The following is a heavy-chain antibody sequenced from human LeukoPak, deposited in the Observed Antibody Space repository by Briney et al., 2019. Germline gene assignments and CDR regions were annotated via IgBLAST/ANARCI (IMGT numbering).Heavy chain of an antibody. D-gene: IGHD3-10*01. CDR3: ARAIYGLGSPNGYYFDY. CDR2: IYYSGST. CDR1: GGSISGSGYF. Sequence: PSQTLSLTCNVSGGSISGSGYFWSWIRQHPGKGLEWIGYIYYSGSTYYSPFLKSRLILSVDTSKNQFSLKLTSVTAADTAVYYCARAIYGLGSPNGYYFDYWGQGTLVTVSS. V-gene: IGHV4-31*03. J-gene: IGHJ4*02.